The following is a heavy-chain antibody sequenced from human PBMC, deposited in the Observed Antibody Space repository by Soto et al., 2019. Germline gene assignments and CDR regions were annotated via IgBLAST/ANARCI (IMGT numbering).Heavy chain of an antibody. J-gene: IGHJ6*02. CDR3: AKSTGGTANGMGV. CDR1: GFSFDDYA. D-gene: IGHD2-8*02. CDR2: ISWNSGTI. Sequence: EVQVVESGGGLVQPGRSLRLSCAASGFSFDDYAMHWVRQDPGKGLEWVSGISWNSGTIGYADFVKGRFTISRDNAKNSLYLQMNSLRAEDTALYYCAKSTGGTANGMGVWGQGTTVTVSS. V-gene: IGHV3-9*01.